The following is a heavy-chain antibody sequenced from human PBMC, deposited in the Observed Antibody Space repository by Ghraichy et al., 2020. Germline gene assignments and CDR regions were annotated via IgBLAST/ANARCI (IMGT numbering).Heavy chain of an antibody. CDR2: INYSGST. V-gene: IGHV4-61*01. CDR1: GGSVSSDSYY. CDR3: ARSLGTIDY. Sequence: SETLSLTCIVSGGSVSSDSYYWSWVRQPPGKGLEWIGYINYSGSTIYNPSLKSRATISVDTSKNQFSLKANSVTAADTTVYYCARSLGTIDYWSQGILVTVSP. D-gene: IGHD1-1*01. J-gene: IGHJ4*02.